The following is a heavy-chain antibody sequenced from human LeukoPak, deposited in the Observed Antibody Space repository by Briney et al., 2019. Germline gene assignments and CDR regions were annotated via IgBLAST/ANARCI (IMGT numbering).Heavy chain of an antibody. V-gene: IGHV4-38-2*02. CDR1: GYSISSGYY. J-gene: IGHJ3*02. CDR2: IYHSGST. D-gene: IGHD3-9*01. CDR3: AKSGRYWTAFDI. Sequence: SETLSLTCTVSGYSISSGYYWGWIRQPPGKGLEWIGSIYHSGSTYYNPSLKSRVTISVDTSKNQFSLKLSSVTAADTAVYYCAKSGRYWTAFDIWGQGTMVTVSS.